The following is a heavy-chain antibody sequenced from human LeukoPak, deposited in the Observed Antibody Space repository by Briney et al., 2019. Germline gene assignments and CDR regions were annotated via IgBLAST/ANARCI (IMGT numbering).Heavy chain of an antibody. CDR3: ARDGALDTAMVADY. V-gene: IGHV3-48*04. CDR1: GFTFSSYS. Sequence: PGGSLRLSCAASGFTFSSYSMNWVRQAPGKGLEWVSYISSSSSTIYYADSVKGRFTISRDNAKNSLYLQMNSLRAEDTAVYYCARDGALDTAMVADYWGQGTLVTVSS. J-gene: IGHJ4*02. D-gene: IGHD5-18*01. CDR2: ISSSSSTI.